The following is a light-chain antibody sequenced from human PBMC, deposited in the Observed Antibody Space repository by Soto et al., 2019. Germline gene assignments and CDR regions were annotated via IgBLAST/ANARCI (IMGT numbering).Light chain of an antibody. Sequence: DIQMTQSPSSLSASVGDRVTITCRASQSISSYLNWYHQKPGKAPKLLIYSASSLQSGVPSRFSGSGSGTEFTLTISSLQPEDFSNNYCQQSYTTPWTFGQGTKVEIK. CDR1: QSISSY. J-gene: IGKJ1*01. V-gene: IGKV1-39*01. CDR2: SAS. CDR3: QQSYTTPWT.